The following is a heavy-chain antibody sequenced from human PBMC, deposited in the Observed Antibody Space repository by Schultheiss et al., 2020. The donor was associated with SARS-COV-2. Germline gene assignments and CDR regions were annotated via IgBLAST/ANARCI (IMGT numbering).Heavy chain of an antibody. Sequence: GGSLRLSCAASGFTFSSYWMHWVRQAPGKGLVWVSRINSDGSSTSYADSVKGRFTISRDNAKNTLYLQMNSLRAEDTAVYYCARERGSYGSGSRNWFDPWGQGTLVTVSS. CDR1: GFTFSSYW. D-gene: IGHD3-10*01. J-gene: IGHJ5*02. V-gene: IGHV3-74*01. CDR3: ARERGSYGSGSRNWFDP. CDR2: INSDGSST.